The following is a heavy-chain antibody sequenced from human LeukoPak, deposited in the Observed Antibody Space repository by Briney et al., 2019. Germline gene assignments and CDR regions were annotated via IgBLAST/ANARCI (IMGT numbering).Heavy chain of an antibody. D-gene: IGHD5-18*01. J-gene: IGHJ6*03. CDR3: AKDIGRVDTASTYMDV. V-gene: IGHV3-9*01. CDR2: ISWNSFTI. Sequence: GGSLRLSCAASGFTFDYYAMHWVRQAPGKGLEWVSGISWNSFTIGYADSVKGRFTISRDNAKNSLYLQMNSLRVEDTALYYCAKDIGRVDTASTYMDVWGKGTTVTISS. CDR1: GFTFDYYA.